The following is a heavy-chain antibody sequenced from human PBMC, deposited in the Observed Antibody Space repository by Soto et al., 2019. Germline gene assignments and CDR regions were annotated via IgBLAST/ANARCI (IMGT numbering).Heavy chain of an antibody. CDR2: ISAYNGNT. Sequence: ASVKVSCKASGYTFTSYDISWVRQGPGQGPEWMGWISAYNGNTNYAQKLQGRVTMTTDTSTSTTYMELGSLRPDDTAVYYCARDTAMFNGGSDYWGQGTLVTVSS. CDR3: ARDTAMFNGGSDY. V-gene: IGHV1-18*04. J-gene: IGHJ4*02. CDR1: GYTFTSYD. D-gene: IGHD5-18*01.